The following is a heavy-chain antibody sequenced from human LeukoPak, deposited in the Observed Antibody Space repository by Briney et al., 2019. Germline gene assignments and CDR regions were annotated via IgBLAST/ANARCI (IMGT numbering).Heavy chain of an antibody. V-gene: IGHV4-39*07. J-gene: IGHJ6*03. Sequence: SETLSLTCTVSGGSISSSSYYWGWIRQPPGKGLEWIGSIYYSGSTYYNPSLKSRVTISVDTSKNQFSLKLSSVTAADTAVYYCARADRGIAAAGANYYYYMDVWGKGTTVTVSS. CDR3: ARADRGIAAAGANYYYYMDV. D-gene: IGHD6-13*01. CDR1: GGSISSSSYY. CDR2: IYYSGST.